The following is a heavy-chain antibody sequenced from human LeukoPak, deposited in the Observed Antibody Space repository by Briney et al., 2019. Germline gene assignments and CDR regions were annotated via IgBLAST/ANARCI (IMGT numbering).Heavy chain of an antibody. Sequence: GGSLRLSCAASGFTFSSYAMSWVRQAPGKGLEWVSAMSGSGGSTYYAASVKGRFTISRDNSKNTLYLQMNSLRAEDTAVYYCAKRIFVTYYYDSSGYYPLDYWGQGTLVTVSS. J-gene: IGHJ4*02. V-gene: IGHV3-23*01. CDR3: AKRIFVTYYYDSSGYYPLDY. CDR2: MSGSGGST. CDR1: GFTFSSYA. D-gene: IGHD3-22*01.